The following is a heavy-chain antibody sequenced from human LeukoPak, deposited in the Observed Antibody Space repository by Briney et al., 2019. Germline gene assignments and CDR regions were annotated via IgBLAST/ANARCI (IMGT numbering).Heavy chain of an antibody. CDR2: ISAYNGNT. J-gene: IGHJ4*02. CDR3: ARKGVIIGTTEADY. CDR1: GDTFTSYG. Sequence: GESLKISCKGSGDTFTSYGISWVRQAPGQGLEWMGWISAYNGNTDYAQKLQGRVTMTTDTSTSTAYMELRSLRSDDTAVYYCARKGVIIGTTEADYWGQGTLVTVSS. D-gene: IGHD1-7*01. V-gene: IGHV1-18*01.